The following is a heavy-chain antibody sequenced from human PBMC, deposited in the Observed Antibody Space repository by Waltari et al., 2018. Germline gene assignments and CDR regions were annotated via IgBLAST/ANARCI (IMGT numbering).Heavy chain of an antibody. D-gene: IGHD2-21*01. J-gene: IGHJ5*02. V-gene: IGHV1-69*01. Sequence: QVQLVQSGAEVKKPGSSVKVSCKASGGTFSSYAISWVRQAPGQGLEWMGGISPIFGTANYAQKFQGRVTITADESTSTAYMELSSLRSEDTAVYYCARYCGGDCYFGGNWFDPWGQGTLVTVSS. CDR3: ARYCGGDCYFGGNWFDP. CDR2: ISPIFGTA. CDR1: GGTFSSYA.